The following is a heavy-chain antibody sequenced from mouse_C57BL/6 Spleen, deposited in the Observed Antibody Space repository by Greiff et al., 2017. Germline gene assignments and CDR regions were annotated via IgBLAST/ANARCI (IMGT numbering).Heavy chain of an antibody. CDR3: ARPVYGIRGWYFDV. V-gene: IGHV5-12*01. D-gene: IGHD1-1*01. CDR1: GFTFSGYY. CDR2: ISNGGGST. J-gene: IGHJ1*03. Sequence: EVQLVESGGGLVQPGGSLKLSCAASGFTFSGYYMYWVRQTPEKRLEWVAYISNGGGSTYYPDTVKGRFTISRDNATNTLYLQMSRLKSEDTSMYYCARPVYGIRGWYFDVWGTGTTVTVSS.